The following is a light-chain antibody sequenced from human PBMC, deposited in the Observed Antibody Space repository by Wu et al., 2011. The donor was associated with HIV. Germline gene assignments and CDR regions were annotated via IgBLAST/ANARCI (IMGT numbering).Light chain of an antibody. CDR1: RVLVAR. CDR3: QQYHKYPRT. V-gene: IGKV1-5*01. CDR2: CL. Sequence: DRVTITCRPVRVLVARLAWYQQKPGKAPKLLIQCCLQITTWVPSRFSGSGAGTEFTLTINSLQPEDFATTYYCQQYHKYPRTFGQGTKVEIK. J-gene: IGKJ1*01.